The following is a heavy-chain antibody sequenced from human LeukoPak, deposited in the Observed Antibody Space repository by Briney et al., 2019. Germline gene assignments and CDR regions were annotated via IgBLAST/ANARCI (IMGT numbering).Heavy chain of an antibody. CDR2: IYSGGST. CDR1: GFTFSSNY. CDR3: ASGDSSGYYYRDY. Sequence: GGSLRLSCAASGFTFSSNYMSWVRQAPGKGLEWVSVIYSGGSTYYADSVKGRFTISRDNSKNTLYLQMNSLRAEDTAVYYCASGDSSGYYYRDYWGQGTLVTVSS. D-gene: IGHD3-22*01. V-gene: IGHV3-66*01. J-gene: IGHJ4*02.